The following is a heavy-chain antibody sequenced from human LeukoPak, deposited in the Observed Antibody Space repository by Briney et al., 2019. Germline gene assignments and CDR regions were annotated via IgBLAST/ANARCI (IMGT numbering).Heavy chain of an antibody. J-gene: IGHJ5*02. V-gene: IGHV3-30*02. CDR3: AKGGDYGVVDP. Sequence: PGGSLTLFWAVSAFTVTMYCMHWVRHAPGKGREWLVYIRYDGRNKYHTDSVKDRLTISRDHSKHTLYLQINSQRAEDTAMYYCAKGGDYGVVDPWGQGTLVTVS. CDR1: AFTVTMYC. D-gene: IGHD4-17*01. CDR2: IRYDGRNK.